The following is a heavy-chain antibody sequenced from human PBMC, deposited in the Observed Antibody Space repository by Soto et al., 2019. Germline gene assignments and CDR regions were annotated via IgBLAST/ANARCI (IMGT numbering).Heavy chain of an antibody. J-gene: IGHJ3*02. V-gene: IGHV3-23*01. Sequence: GGSLRLSCAASGFTFSSYAMSWVRQAPGKGLEWVSAISGSGGSTYYADSVKGRFTISRDNSKNTLYLQMNSLRAEDTAVYYCAKDRVATADTVDGAFDIWGQGTMVTVSS. CDR2: ISGSGGST. CDR3: AKDRVATADTVDGAFDI. D-gene: IGHD5-12*01. CDR1: GFTFSSYA.